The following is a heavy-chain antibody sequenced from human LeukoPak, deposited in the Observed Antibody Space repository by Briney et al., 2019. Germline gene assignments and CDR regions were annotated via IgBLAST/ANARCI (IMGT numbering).Heavy chain of an antibody. D-gene: IGHD3-10*01. V-gene: IGHV3-30*18. CDR3: VKDRTGTYTLDY. J-gene: IGHJ4*02. Sequence: GRSLRLSCAASGFTFSSYGMHWVRQAPGKGLEWVAFISDDGSRQHCADSVKGRFTISRDNSKNTLNLQMNSLRAEDTAVYYCVKDRTGTYTLDYWGQGTLVTVSS. CDR2: ISDDGSRQ. CDR1: GFTFSSYG.